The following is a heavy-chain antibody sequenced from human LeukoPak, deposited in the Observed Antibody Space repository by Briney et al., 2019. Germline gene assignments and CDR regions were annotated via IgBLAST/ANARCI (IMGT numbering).Heavy chain of an antibody. CDR2: ISAYNGNT. D-gene: IGHD6-13*01. CDR1: GYTFTSYG. CDR3: ARARRIAAAGKLDY. J-gene: IGHJ4*02. V-gene: IGHV1-18*01. Sequence: GASVKVSCKASGYTFTSYGISWVRQAPGQGLAWMGWISAYNGNTNYAQKLQGRVTMTTDTSTSTAYMELRSLRSDDTAVYYCARARRIAAAGKLDYWGQGTLVTVSS.